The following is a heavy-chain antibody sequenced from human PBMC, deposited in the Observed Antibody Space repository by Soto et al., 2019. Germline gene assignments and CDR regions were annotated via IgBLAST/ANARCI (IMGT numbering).Heavy chain of an antibody. CDR2: IYYSGST. D-gene: IGHD2-2*01. CDR3: ARENSPHCSSTSCLGFEYNWFDP. V-gene: IGHV4-59*01. Sequence: SETLSLTCTVSGGSISSYYWSWIRQPPGKGLEWIGYIYYSGSTNYNPSLKSRVTISVDTSKNQFSLKLSSVTAADTAVYYCARENSPHCSSTSCLGFEYNWFDPWGQGTLVTVSS. J-gene: IGHJ5*02. CDR1: GGSISSYY.